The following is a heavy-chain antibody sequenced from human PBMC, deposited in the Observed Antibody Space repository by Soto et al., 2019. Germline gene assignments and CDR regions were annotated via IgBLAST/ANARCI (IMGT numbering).Heavy chain of an antibody. V-gene: IGHV1-18*01. Sequence: QVQLVQSGAEVKKPGASVKVSCKASGYSFITYGISWVRQAPGQGLEWMGWISTYNGNTNYAQKLQGRITMTTDTSPTTGYMELRSLRSDDTAVYYCARDRPTSSIRARDYYYAMDVWGQGNTVTVSS. CDR1: GYSFITYG. J-gene: IGHJ6*02. CDR3: ARDRPTSSIRARDYYYAMDV. D-gene: IGHD6-6*01. CDR2: ISTYNGNT.